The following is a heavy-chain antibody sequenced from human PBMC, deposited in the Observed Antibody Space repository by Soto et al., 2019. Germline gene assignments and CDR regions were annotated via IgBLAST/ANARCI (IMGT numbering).Heavy chain of an antibody. CDR2: INPYNGNS. Sequence: QVQLVQSGAEVKKPGASVKVSCKASGYTFTSYGISWVRQAPGQGLEWMGWINPYNGNSNYAQKLRGRVTMTADTSTSTAYMELRSLRSDDTAVFYCARVGYSDSSTYSRINWFDPWGQGTLVTVSS. CDR3: ARVGYSDSSTYSRINWFDP. CDR1: GYTFTSYG. D-gene: IGHD3-22*01. V-gene: IGHV1-18*04. J-gene: IGHJ5*02.